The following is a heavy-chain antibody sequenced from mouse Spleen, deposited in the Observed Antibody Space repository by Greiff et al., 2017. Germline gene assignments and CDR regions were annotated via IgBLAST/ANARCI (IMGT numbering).Heavy chain of an antibody. CDR3: ARRAYSKAFDY. CDR1: GYSFTGYY. D-gene: IGHD2-10*01. Sequence: EVQLQQSGPELVKPGASVKISCKASGYSFTGYYMNWVKQSPEKSLEWIGEINPSTGGTTYNQKFKAKATLTVDKSSSTAYMQLKSLTSEDSAVYYCARRAYSKAFDYWGQGTTLTVSS. V-gene: IGHV1-42*01. CDR2: INPSTGGT. J-gene: IGHJ2*01.